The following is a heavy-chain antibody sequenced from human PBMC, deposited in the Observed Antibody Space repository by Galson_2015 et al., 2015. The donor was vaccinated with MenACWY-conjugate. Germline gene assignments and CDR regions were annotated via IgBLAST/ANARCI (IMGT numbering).Heavy chain of an antibody. Sequence: SLRLSCAASEFILSTWKMHWVRQTPGKGLVWVSLIDRDGSQTAYADSVKGRFTISRDSAKNTLFLQMNSLGAEDTAVYYYVRDVNWGFNLWGQGTLVTVSS. CDR2: IDRDGSQT. CDR1: EFILSTWK. J-gene: IGHJ4*02. CDR3: VRDVNWGFNL. V-gene: IGHV3-74*01. D-gene: IGHD7-27*01.